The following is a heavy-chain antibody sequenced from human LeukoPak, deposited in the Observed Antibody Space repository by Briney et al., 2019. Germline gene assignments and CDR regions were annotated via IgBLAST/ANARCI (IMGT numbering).Heavy chain of an antibody. Sequence: GGSLRLSCAASGFTFSSYEMNWVRQAPGKGLEWVSYISSSGSTIYYADSVKGRFTISRDNAKNSLYLQMNSLRAEDTAVYYCARGTGRWLQLILRGYYFDYWGQGTLVTVSS. D-gene: IGHD5-24*01. CDR2: ISSSGSTI. CDR1: GFTFSSYE. J-gene: IGHJ4*02. CDR3: ARGTGRWLQLILRGYYFDY. V-gene: IGHV3-48*03.